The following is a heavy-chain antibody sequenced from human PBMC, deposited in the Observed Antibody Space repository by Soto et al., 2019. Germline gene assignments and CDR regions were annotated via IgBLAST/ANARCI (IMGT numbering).Heavy chain of an antibody. J-gene: IGHJ4*02. D-gene: IGHD3-22*01. CDR1: GYTFTGYY. Sequence: GASVKVSCKASGYTFTGYYMHWVRQAPGQGLEWMGWINPNSGGTNYAQKFQGWVTMTRDTSISTAYMELSRLRSDDTGVYYCARSVSEYRSIVVVTHFDYWGQGTLVTVSS. CDR3: ARSVSEYRSIVVVTHFDY. V-gene: IGHV1-2*04. CDR2: INPNSGGT.